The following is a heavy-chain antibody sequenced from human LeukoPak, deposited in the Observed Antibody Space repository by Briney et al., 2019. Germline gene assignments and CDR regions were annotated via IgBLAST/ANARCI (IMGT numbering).Heavy chain of an antibody. Sequence: GGSLRLSCAASGFTFSSYWMSWVRQAPGKGLEWVANIKQDGSEKYYVDSVKGRFTISRDNAKNSLYLQMNSLTAEDTAVYYCASYYGSGSRRTFDIWGQGTMVTVSS. D-gene: IGHD3-10*01. CDR1: GFTFSSYW. CDR3: ASYYGSGSRRTFDI. CDR2: IKQDGSEK. J-gene: IGHJ3*02. V-gene: IGHV3-7*03.